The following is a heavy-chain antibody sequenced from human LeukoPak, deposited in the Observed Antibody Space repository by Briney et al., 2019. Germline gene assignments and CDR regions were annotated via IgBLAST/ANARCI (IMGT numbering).Heavy chain of an antibody. D-gene: IGHD2/OR15-2a*01. J-gene: IGHJ4*02. V-gene: IGHV3-74*01. CDR3: VSFYETY. Sequence: GGSLRLSCAASGNYWMHWVRQAPGKGLVWVSHINSDGSWTSYADPVKGRFTISKDNAKNTVYLQMNSLRAEDTAVYYCVSFYETYGGRGTLVTVPS. CDR2: INSDGSWT. CDR1: GNYW.